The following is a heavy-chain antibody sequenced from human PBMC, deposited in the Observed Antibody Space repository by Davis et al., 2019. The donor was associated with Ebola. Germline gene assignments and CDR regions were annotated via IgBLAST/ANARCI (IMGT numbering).Heavy chain of an antibody. Sequence: GESLKISCSASGFTFSSYAMHWVRQAPGKGLEYVSAISSNGGSTYYADSVKGRFTISRDNSKNTLYLQMSSLRAEDTAVYYCVKDVDIVATRFDYWGQGTLVTVSS. V-gene: IGHV3-64D*08. D-gene: IGHD5-12*01. CDR1: GFTFSSYA. CDR3: VKDVDIVATRFDY. CDR2: ISSNGGST. J-gene: IGHJ4*02.